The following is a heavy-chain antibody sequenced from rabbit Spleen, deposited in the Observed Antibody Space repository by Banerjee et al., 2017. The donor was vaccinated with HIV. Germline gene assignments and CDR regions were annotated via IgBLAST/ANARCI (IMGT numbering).Heavy chain of an antibody. V-gene: IGHV1S7*01. CDR1: GFTLSYYY. CDR3: ARDTGSSFSSYGMDL. D-gene: IGHD8-1*01. J-gene: IGHJ6*01. CDR2: IDPVFGIT. Sequence: QLKESGGGLVQPGGSLKLSCKASGFTLSYYYMNWVRQAPGKGLEWIGYIDPVFGITYYANWVNGRFSISRENAQNTVFLQMTSLTVADTATYFCARDTGSSFSSYGMDLWGPGTLVTVS.